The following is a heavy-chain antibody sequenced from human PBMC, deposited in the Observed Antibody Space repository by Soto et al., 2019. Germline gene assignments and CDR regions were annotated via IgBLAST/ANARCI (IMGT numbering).Heavy chain of an antibody. CDR2: IYSGGST. V-gene: IGHV3-53*01. Sequence: VGSLRLSCAASGFTVSSNYMSWVRQAPGKGLEWVSVIYSGGSTYYADSVKGRFTISRDNSKNMLYLQMNSLRAEDTAVYYCARSLARYYFDYWGQGTLVSVSS. J-gene: IGHJ4*02. CDR3: ARSLARYYFDY. CDR1: GFTVSSNY.